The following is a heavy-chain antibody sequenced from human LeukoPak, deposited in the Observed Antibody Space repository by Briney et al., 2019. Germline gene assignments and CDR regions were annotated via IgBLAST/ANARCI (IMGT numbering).Heavy chain of an antibody. Sequence: GASVKVSCKTSGYTFTRYAIHWVRQAPGQGLEWMGWISCGKGETKYSQKFQDRVTITRDTSASTAYMELSSLRSEDTAVYYCARDNGYQLLWWWGQGTLVTASS. J-gene: IGHJ4*02. CDR1: GYTFTRYA. D-gene: IGHD2-2*01. CDR3: ARDNGYQLLWW. V-gene: IGHV1-3*01. CDR2: ISCGKGET.